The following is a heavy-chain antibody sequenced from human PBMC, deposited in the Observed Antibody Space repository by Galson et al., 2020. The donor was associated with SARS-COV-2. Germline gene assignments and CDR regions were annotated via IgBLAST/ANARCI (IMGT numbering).Heavy chain of an antibody. CDR3: ARFLPSAAAHDY. D-gene: IGHD6-13*01. CDR1: GYSFTSYW. CDR2: IAPSDSYT. Sequence: HGESLKISCKGSGYSFTSYWISWVRQMPGKALEWMGRIAPSDSYTNYSPSFQGHVTISADKSISTAYLQWSSLKASDTAMYYCARFLPSAAAHDYWGQGTLVTVSS. J-gene: IGHJ4*02. V-gene: IGHV5-10-1*01.